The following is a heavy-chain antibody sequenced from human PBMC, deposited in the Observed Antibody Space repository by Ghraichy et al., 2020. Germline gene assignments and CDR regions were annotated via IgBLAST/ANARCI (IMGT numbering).Heavy chain of an antibody. CDR2: ISGSGSFT. J-gene: IGHJ4*02. CDR1: GFIFNDYV. V-gene: IGHV3-23*01. D-gene: IGHD4-17*01. CDR3: AKSSTEVRPSNFDF. Sequence: GSLRLSCAASGFIFNDYVINWVRQAPGKGLEWVSSISGSGSFTYYADSVKGRCAISRDNSENTVYLQMNSLRAEDTAVYYCAKSSTEVRPSNFDFWGQGTLFTVSS.